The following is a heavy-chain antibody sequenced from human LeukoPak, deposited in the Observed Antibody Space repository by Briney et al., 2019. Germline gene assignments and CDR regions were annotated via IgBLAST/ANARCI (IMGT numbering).Heavy chain of an antibody. Sequence: PSETLSLTCTVSGGSVSSGGYYWSWIRQPPGKGLEWLGYIYYSGSTNYNPSLKSRVTISVDTSKNQFSLKLSSVTAADTAVYYCAREPFGDPGVFDYWGQGTLVTVSS. CDR3: AREPFGDPGVFDY. J-gene: IGHJ4*02. CDR2: IYYSGST. CDR1: GGSVSSGGYY. D-gene: IGHD4-17*01. V-gene: IGHV4-61*08.